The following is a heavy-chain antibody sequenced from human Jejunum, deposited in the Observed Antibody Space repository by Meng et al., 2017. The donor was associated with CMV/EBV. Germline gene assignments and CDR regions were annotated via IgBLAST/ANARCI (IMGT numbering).Heavy chain of an antibody. CDR2: FNPGGERA. D-gene: IGHD4-23*01. CDR1: EYTLTTYI. V-gene: IGHV1-46*01. CDR3: ARDTGGGNYCFDF. J-gene: IGHJ4*02. Sequence: ASEYTLTTYIIHWVRQAPGQGVGWMGTFNPGGERASYAQKFQGRVTMTRDTSTSTFYMELSSLRSEDTAVYFCARDTGGGNYCFDFWGQGTLVTVSS.